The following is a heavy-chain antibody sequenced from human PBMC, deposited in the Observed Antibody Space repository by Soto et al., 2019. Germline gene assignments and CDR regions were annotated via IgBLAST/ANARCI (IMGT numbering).Heavy chain of an antibody. J-gene: IGHJ6*02. CDR1: GGSVSSGSYY. CDR3: ARGIEGWYQGRYYYGMDV. Sequence: QVQLQESGPGPVKPSETLSLTCTVSGGSVSSGSYYWSWIRQPPGKGLEWIGYIYYSGSTNYNPSLKRRVTISVDTSKNQFSLKLSSVTAADTAVYYCARGIEGWYQGRYYYGMDVWGQGTTVTVSS. D-gene: IGHD6-19*01. V-gene: IGHV4-61*01. CDR2: IYYSGST.